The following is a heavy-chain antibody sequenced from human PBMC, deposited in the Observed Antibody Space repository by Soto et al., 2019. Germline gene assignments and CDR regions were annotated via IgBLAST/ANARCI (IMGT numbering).Heavy chain of an antibody. CDR2: ISGRGGRA. CDR3: AKDRSGKGYYYYGMDV. CDR1: GFTFSSYA. J-gene: IGHJ6*02. Sequence: PGGSLRLSCAASGFTFSSYAMSWVRQAPGRGLEWVSAISGRGGRAYYADSVKGRCTISRDNSKNTLYLQMNSLRAEDTAVYYCAKDRSGKGYYYYGMDVWGQGT. V-gene: IGHV3-23*01. D-gene: IGHD3-3*01.